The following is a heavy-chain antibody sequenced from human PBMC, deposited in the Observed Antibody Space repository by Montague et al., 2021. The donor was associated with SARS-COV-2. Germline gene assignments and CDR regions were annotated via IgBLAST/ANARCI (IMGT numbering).Heavy chain of an antibody. CDR3: ARVQRTTGTTRLGTYYYYYYGIDV. CDR2: IKQDGSEK. CDR1: GFTFSSYW. V-gene: IGHV3-7*01. D-gene: IGHD1-1*01. J-gene: IGHJ6*02. Sequence: SLSLSFSASGFTFSSYWMSWVRQAPGKGLEWVANIKQDGSEKYYVDPVKGRFTISRDNAKNSLYLQMNSLRAEDTAVYYCARVQRTTGTTRLGTYYYYYYGIDVWGQGTTVTVSS.